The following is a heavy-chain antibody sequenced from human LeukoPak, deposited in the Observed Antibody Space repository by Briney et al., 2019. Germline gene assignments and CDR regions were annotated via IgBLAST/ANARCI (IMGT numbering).Heavy chain of an antibody. CDR3: ARAPGGDGSGNYDY. V-gene: IGHV1-24*01. J-gene: IGHJ4*02. D-gene: IGHD3-10*01. Sequence: GASVKVSCKVSGYTLTELSMHWVRQAPGKGLEWMGGFDPEDGETIYAQKFQGRVIMTEDTSADTAYMELSSLRSDDTAVYYCARAPGGDGSGNYDYWGQGTLVTVSS. CDR2: FDPEDGET. CDR1: GYTLTELS.